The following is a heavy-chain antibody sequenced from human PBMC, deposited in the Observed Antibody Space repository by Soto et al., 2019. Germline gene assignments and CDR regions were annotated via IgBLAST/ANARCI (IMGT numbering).Heavy chain of an antibody. CDR2: ISYDGSNK. CDR1: GFTFTSYG. J-gene: IGHJ6*02. V-gene: IGHV3-30*18. D-gene: IGHD2-2*01. CDR3: AKIRNYCTSTKCPPYYYPMDV. Sequence: PGGSLRLSCAASGFTFTSYGMHWVRQAPGKGLEWVSVISYDGSNKYYADSVKGRFTISRDNSKNTLYLDMTSLRGEDTAVYYCAKIRNYCTSTKCPPYYYPMDVWGQGTTVTVYS.